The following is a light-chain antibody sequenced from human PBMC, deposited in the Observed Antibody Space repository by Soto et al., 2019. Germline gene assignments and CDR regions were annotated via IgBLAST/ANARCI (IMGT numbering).Light chain of an antibody. CDR3: PQYNSWPLT. CDR1: QSVSSN. CDR2: DIS. Sequence: ETVMTQSPATLSVSPGERATLSCRASQSVSSNLAWYQQKPGQPPRLLIYDISTRATCIPTRFSGSGSGTEFTLTLSSLQSEDFAVYYCPQYNSWPLTFGGGTKVEIK. J-gene: IGKJ4*01. V-gene: IGKV3D-15*01.